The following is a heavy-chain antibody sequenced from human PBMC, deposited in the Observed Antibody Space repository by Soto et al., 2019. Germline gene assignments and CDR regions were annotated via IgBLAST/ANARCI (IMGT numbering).Heavy chain of an antibody. CDR1: GGSISSSGYY. J-gene: IGHJ4*02. CDR3: AIGAYSGYGYFDY. D-gene: IGHD5-12*01. CDR2: IHYSGST. Sequence: SETLSLTCTVSGGSISSSGYYWGWIRQPPGKGLEWIGSIHYSGSTYYNPSLKSRVTISADTSKNQFSLKLNSLTATDTAMYYCAIGAYSGYGYFDYWGQGTLVTVSS. V-gene: IGHV4-39*01.